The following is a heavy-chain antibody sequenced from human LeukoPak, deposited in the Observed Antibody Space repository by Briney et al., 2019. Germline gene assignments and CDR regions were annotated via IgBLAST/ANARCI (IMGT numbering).Heavy chain of an antibody. J-gene: IGHJ4*02. CDR1: GFTFNNYG. CDR2: IRYDGSNT. Sequence: GGSLRLSCAASGFTFNNYGMHWVRQAPGKGLEWLAFIRYDGSNTYYADSVKGRFTVSRDDSKNTLYLQMNSLRAEDTAVYYCAKSGIGLLWFGDNFRYYFDYWGQGTLVTVSS. D-gene: IGHD3-10*01. CDR3: AKSGIGLLWFGDNFRYYFDY. V-gene: IGHV3-30*02.